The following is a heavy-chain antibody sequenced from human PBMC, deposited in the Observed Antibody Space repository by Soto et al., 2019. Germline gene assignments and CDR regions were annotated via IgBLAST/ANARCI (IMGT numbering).Heavy chain of an antibody. D-gene: IGHD1-7*01. CDR3: ARCREPTTLYWFDP. V-gene: IGHV3-48*01. CDR2: ISRASGAM. Sequence: WGFLRHRCAAFEVKFGAFCVHWVRQAPGKGLEWVSFISRASGAMYYADSVKGRFTISRDNAKNSLYLQMNSLRAEDTAVYYCARCREPTTLYWFDPWGQGTLVTVSS. J-gene: IGHJ5*02. CDR1: EVKFGAFC.